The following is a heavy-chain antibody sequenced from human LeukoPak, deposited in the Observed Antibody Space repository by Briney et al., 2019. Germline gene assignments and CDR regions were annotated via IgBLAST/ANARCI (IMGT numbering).Heavy chain of an antibody. V-gene: IGHV3-30*18. CDR3: AKDALQGGWNKGRYYYGMDV. D-gene: IGHD1/OR15-1a*01. Sequence: GGSLRLSCAASGFTFSSYGMHWVRQAPGKGLEWVAVISYDGSNKYYADSVKGRFTISRDNSKNTLYLQMNSLRAEDTAVYYCAKDALQGGWNKGRYYYGMDVWGQGTTVTVSS. CDR2: ISYDGSNK. CDR1: GFTFSSYG. J-gene: IGHJ6*02.